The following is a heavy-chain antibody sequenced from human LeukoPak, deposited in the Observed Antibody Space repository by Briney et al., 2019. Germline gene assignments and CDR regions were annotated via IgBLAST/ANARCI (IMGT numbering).Heavy chain of an antibody. CDR2: ISYDGSNK. Sequence: PGGSLRLSCAASGFTFSSYAMHWVRQAPGKGLEWVAVISYDGSNKYYADSVKGRFTISRDNSKNALYLQMYSLRAEDTAVYYCARYSGWDPWWYFDLWGRGTLVTVSS. J-gene: IGHJ2*01. V-gene: IGHV3-30-3*01. CDR3: ARYSGWDPWWYFDL. D-gene: IGHD6-19*01. CDR1: GFTFSSYA.